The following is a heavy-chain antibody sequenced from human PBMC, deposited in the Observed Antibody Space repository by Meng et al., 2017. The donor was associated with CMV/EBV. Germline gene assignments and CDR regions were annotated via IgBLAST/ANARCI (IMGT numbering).Heavy chain of an antibody. J-gene: IGHJ4*02. V-gene: IGHV1-69*12. CDR1: GGTFSSYA. CDR2: IIPIFGTA. D-gene: IGHD4-23*01. CDR3: ARAGDYGGRGYFDY. Sequence: VRLVRVEAEVKRPGSSVKVACKASGGTFSSYAISWVRQAPGQGLEWMGGIIPIFGTANYAQKFQGRVTITADESTSTAYMELSSLRSEDTAVYYCARAGDYGGRGYFDYWGQGTLVTVSS.